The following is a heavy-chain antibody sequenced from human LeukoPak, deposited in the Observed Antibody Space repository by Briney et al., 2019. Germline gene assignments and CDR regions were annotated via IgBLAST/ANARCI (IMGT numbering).Heavy chain of an antibody. V-gene: IGHV3-23*01. J-gene: IGHJ6*02. CDR3: AVTRTLTDYYGMDV. CDR2: ISGSGGST. Sequence: GGSLRLSCAASGFTFSTYAMSWVRQAPGKGLEWVSAISGSGGSTYYADSVKGRFTISRDNSKNTLYLQMNSLRAEDTAVYYCAVTRTLTDYYGMDVWGQGTTVTVSS. CDR1: GFTFSTYA.